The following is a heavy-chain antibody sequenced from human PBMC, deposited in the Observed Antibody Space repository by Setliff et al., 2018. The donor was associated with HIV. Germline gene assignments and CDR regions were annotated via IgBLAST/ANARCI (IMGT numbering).Heavy chain of an antibody. D-gene: IGHD2-8*01. J-gene: IGHJ6*03. V-gene: IGHV1-18*01. CDR3: VRLTADRTNYYYYMDV. Sequence: ASVKVSCKASGYTFIHYDVSWVRRAPGQGLEWMGWINVNNGNTNYAQKFRGRVTMTTDISTNTAYMEVRSLSFDDTAVYYCVRLTADRTNYYYYMDVWGKGTTVTVSS. CDR1: GYTFIHYD. CDR2: INVNNGNT.